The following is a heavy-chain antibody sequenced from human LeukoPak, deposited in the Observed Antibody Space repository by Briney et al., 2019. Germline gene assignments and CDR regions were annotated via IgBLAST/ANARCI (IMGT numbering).Heavy chain of an antibody. CDR1: GGSISSSSYY. J-gene: IGHJ5*02. V-gene: IGHV4-39*01. CDR2: VYYSGST. CDR3: ARLEDNWFDP. Sequence: SETLSLTCTVSGGSISSSSYYWGWIRQPPGKGLEWIGSVYYSGSTYYNPSLKSRVTISVDTSKNQFSLKLSSVTAADTAVYYCARLEDNWFDPCGQGTLVTVSS.